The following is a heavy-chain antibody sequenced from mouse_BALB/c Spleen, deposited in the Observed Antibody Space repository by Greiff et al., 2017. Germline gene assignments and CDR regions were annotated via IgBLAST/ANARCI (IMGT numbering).Heavy chain of an antibody. CDR3: AKNNDEDYAMDY. Sequence: QVQLQQSGPSLVQPSQSLSITCTVSGFSLTSYGVHWVRQSPGKGLEWLGVIWRGGSTDYNAAFMSRLSITKDNSKSQVFFKMNSLQADDTAIYYCAKNNDEDYAMDYWGQGTSVTVSS. CDR1: GFSLTSYG. CDR2: IWRGGST. J-gene: IGHJ4*01. V-gene: IGHV2-5-1*01.